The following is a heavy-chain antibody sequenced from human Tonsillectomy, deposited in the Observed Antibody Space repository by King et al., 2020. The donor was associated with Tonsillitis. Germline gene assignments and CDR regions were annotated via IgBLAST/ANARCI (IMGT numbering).Heavy chain of an antibody. CDR1: GGTFNNYG. CDR3: ARRGIINYGMDV. J-gene: IGHJ6*02. CDR2: IIPIFGAT. D-gene: IGHD2-15*01. Sequence: VQLVESGAEVKKPGSSLKVSCKASGGTFNNYGISWVRQAPGQGLELMGGIIPIFGATNYAQNFQGRVTITADESTRSAYMERSSLRSDDTAVYYCARRGIINYGMDVWGQGTTVIVSS. V-gene: IGHV1-69*01.